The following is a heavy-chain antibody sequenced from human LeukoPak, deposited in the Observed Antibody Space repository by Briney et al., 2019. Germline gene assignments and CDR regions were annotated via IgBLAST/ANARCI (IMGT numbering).Heavy chain of an antibody. Sequence: SETLSLTCTVSGVSISSSNSYWGWIRQPPGKGLEWIGSIYYSGSTYYNPSLKSRVTISVDTSKNQFSLKLSSVTAADTAVYYCATLGQHLPYYYYYYMDVWGKGTTVTISS. D-gene: IGHD6-13*01. V-gene: IGHV4-39*07. J-gene: IGHJ6*03. CDR2: IYYSGST. CDR1: GVSISSSNSY. CDR3: ATLGQHLPYYYYYYMDV.